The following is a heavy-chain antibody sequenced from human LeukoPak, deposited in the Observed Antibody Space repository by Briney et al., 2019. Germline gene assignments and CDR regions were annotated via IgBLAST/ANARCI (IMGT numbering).Heavy chain of an antibody. CDR2: INPSGGST. CDR1: GYTFTGYY. D-gene: IGHD3-22*01. CDR3: ASNDYYDSSGYAFDY. J-gene: IGHJ4*02. Sequence: ASVKVSCKASGYTFTGYYMHWVRQAPGQGLEWMGIINPSGGSTSYAQKFQGRVTMTRDMSTSTVYMELSSLGSEDTAVYYCASNDYYDSSGYAFDYWGQGTLVTVSS. V-gene: IGHV1-46*01.